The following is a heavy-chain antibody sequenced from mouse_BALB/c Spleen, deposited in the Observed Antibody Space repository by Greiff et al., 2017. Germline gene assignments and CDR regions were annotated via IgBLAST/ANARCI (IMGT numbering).Heavy chain of an antibody. J-gene: IGHJ4*01. V-gene: IGHV5-12-1*01. D-gene: IGHD2-10*02. CDR1: GFAFSSYD. CDR3: ARHQYGNYVGAMDY. CDR2: ISSGGGST. Sequence: EVKLVESGGGLVKPGGSLKLSCAASGFAFSSYDMSWVRQTPEKRLEWVAYISSGGGSTYYPDTVKGRFTISRDNAKNTLYLQMSSLKSEDTAMYYCARHQYGNYVGAMDYWGEGTSVTVSS.